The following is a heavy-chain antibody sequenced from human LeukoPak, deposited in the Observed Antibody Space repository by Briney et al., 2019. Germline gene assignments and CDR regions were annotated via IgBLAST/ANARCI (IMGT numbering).Heavy chain of an antibody. V-gene: IGHV1-46*01. Sequence: ASVKVSCKASGYTFTSYYMHWVRQAPGQGLEWMGIINPSGGSTSYAQKFQGRVTMTRDMSTSTVYMEMSRLRFDDTAVYYCVRDRYGAFDTWGQGTMVTVSS. CDR2: INPSGGST. D-gene: IGHD1-1*01. J-gene: IGHJ3*02. CDR1: GYTFTSYY. CDR3: VRDRYGAFDT.